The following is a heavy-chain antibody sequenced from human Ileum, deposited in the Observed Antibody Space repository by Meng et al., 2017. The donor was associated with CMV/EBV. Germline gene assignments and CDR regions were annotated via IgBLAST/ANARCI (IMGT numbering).Heavy chain of an antibody. V-gene: IGHV5-51*01. CDR1: GNGFTTYW. D-gene: IGHD3-10*01. J-gene: IGHJ4*02. Sequence: GESLMISCKVSGNGFTTYWIGWVRQISGKGLEWMGIIYPRDSDTVYMMSFQGRVTISADKSINTVYLQWDSLRASDTAMYYCARRDYYDLGSGNWGQGTLVTVSS. CDR3: ARRDYYDLGSGN. CDR2: IYPRDSDT.